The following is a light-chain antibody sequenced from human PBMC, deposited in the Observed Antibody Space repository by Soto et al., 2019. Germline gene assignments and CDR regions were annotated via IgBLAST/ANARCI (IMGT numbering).Light chain of an antibody. CDR3: AAWDDSLNGYV. CDR1: SSNIGNNA. J-gene: IGLJ1*01. V-gene: IGLV1-44*01. Sequence: QSVLTQPPSASGTPGQRVTISCSGSSSNIGNNAVNWYQQLPGTAPKLLIYSHNQRPSGVPDRFSGSKSGTSASLAISGLQSEDEADYYCAAWDDSLNGYVVGTGTKV. CDR2: SHN.